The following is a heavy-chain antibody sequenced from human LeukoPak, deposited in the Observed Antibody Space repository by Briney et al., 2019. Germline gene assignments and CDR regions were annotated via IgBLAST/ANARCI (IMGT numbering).Heavy chain of an antibody. CDR1: GGSISSYY. D-gene: IGHD6-19*01. V-gene: IGHV4-59*08. CDR3: ARLTSSGWQAFDY. Sequence: SETLSLTCTVSGGSISSYYWSWIRQPPGKGLEWIGYIYYSGSTNYNPSLKSRVTISVDTSKNQFSLKLSSVTAADTAVYYCARLTSSGWQAFDYWGQGTLVTVSS. J-gene: IGHJ4*02. CDR2: IYYSGST.